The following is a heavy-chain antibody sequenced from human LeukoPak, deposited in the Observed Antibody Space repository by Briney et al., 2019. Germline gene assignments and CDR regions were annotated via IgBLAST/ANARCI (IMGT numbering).Heavy chain of an antibody. CDR3: AFNDYGERGANFDY. Sequence: GGSLRLSCAASGFTFSRFWMAWVSQATGKGLEWVANIKQDGSEKYYVDSVKGRFTISRDNAKNSLYLQMNSLRVEDTAVYYCAFNDYGERGANFDYWGQGTLVTVSS. D-gene: IGHD4-17*01. CDR1: GFTFSRFW. V-gene: IGHV3-7*01. CDR2: IKQDGSEK. J-gene: IGHJ4*02.